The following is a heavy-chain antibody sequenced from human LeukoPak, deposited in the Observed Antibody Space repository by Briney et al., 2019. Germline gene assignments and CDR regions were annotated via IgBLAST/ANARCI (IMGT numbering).Heavy chain of an antibody. CDR3: ATYTNWVAGDV. J-gene: IGHJ6*02. CDR1: GLTFSKSW. V-gene: IGHV3-7*01. Sequence: GGSLRLSCAASGLTFSKSWMSWVRQAPGQGLEWVAAIKEDGSEKDYVDSVKGRFTISRDNAKNSLYLQMDSLRAEDTAVYYCATYTNWVAGDVWGQGTSVSVSS. CDR2: IKEDGSEK. D-gene: IGHD1-1*01.